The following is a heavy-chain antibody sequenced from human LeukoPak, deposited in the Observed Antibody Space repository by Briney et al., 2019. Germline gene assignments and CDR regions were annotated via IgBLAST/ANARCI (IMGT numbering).Heavy chain of an antibody. CDR3: ARDFLWFGELLALDY. J-gene: IGHJ4*02. V-gene: IGHV1-18*01. D-gene: IGHD3-10*01. CDR1: GYTFTSYG. CDR2: ISAYNGNT. Sequence: ASVKVSCKASGYTFTSYGISWVRQAPGQGLEWMGWISAYNGNTNYAQKLQGRVTMTTDTSTSTAYMEPRSLRSDDTAVYYCARDFLWFGELLALDYWGQGTLVTVSS.